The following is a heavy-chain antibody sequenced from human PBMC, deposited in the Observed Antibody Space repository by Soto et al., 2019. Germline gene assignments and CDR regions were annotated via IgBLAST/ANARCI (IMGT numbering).Heavy chain of an antibody. J-gene: IGHJ4*02. CDR2: IWFDGSEQ. V-gene: IGHV3-33*06. CDR3: AKDDAGIAATGTGFDY. Sequence: QVQLVESGGGVVQPGRSLRLSCAASGFTFTNYAMHWARQAPGKGLEWVAVIWFDGSEQNYADSVKGRFAISRDNFKNTLYLQMNSLRPEDTAVYYCAKDDAGIAATGTGFDYWGQGTLVSVSA. D-gene: IGHD6-13*01. CDR1: GFTFTNYA.